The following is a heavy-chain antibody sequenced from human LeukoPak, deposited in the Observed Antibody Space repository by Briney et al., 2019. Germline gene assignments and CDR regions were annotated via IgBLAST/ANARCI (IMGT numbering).Heavy chain of an antibody. CDR2: IYYSGST. CDR3: ARGRRDGYNCLDY. V-gene: IGHV4-31*03. Sequence: SETLSLTCTVSGGSISSGGYYWSWIRQHPGKGLEWIGYIYYSGSTYYNPSLKSRVTISVDTSKNQFSLKLSSVTAADTAVYYCARGRRDGYNCLDYWGQGTLVTVSS. D-gene: IGHD5-24*01. CDR1: GGSISSGGYY. J-gene: IGHJ4*02.